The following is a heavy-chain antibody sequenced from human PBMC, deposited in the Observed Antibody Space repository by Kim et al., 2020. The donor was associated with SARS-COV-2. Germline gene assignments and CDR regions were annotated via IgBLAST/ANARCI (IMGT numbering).Heavy chain of an antibody. CDR3: AKLNWNDQRDAFDI. Sequence: GGSLRLSCAASGFTFSSYGMHWVRQAPGKGLEWVAVISYDGSNKYYADSVKGRFTISRDNSKNTLYLQMNSLRAEDTAVYYCAKLNWNDQRDAFDIWGQGTMVTVSS. CDR1: GFTFSSYG. CDR2: ISYDGSNK. J-gene: IGHJ3*02. D-gene: IGHD1-20*01. V-gene: IGHV3-30*18.